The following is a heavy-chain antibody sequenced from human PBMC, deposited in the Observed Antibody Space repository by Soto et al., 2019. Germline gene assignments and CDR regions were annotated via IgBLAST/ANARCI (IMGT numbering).Heavy chain of an antibody. V-gene: IGHV1-3*01. CDR1: GYTFTSYA. CDR3: ARSIVVVTALDY. CDR2: INAGNGNT. J-gene: IGHJ4*02. D-gene: IGHD2-21*02. Sequence: EASVKVSCKASGYTFTSYAMHWVRQAPGQRLEWMGWINAGNGNTKYSQKFQGRVTITRDASASTAYMELSSLRSEDTAVYYCARSIVVVTALDYWGQGTLVTVSS.